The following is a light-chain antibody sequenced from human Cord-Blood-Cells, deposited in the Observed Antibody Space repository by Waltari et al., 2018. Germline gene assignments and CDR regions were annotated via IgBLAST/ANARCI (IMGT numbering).Light chain of an antibody. CDR3: AAWDDSLSGRGV. CDR1: SSNIGSNY. CDR2: RNN. V-gene: IGLV1-47*01. J-gene: IGLJ1*01. Sequence: QSVLTQPPSASGTPGQRVTISCSGSSSNIGSNYVYWYQQLPGTAPKLLIYRNNQRPSGVPARFSGSKPDTSASLAISGLRSEDEADYYCAAWDDSLSGRGVFGTGTKVTVL.